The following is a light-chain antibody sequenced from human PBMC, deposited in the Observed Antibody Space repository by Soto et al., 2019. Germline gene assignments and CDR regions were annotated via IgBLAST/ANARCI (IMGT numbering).Light chain of an antibody. J-gene: IGKJ4*01. CDR2: WAS. Sequence: DIVMTQSPDSLAVSLGERATINCKSSQSVLYSSNNKNYLAWYQQKPGQPPKLLIYWASPRESGVPDRFSGSGSGTDFTLTISSLQAEDVAVYYCQQYYSPLLTFGGGTKVDIK. CDR3: QQYYSPLLT. CDR1: QSVLYSSNNKNY. V-gene: IGKV4-1*01.